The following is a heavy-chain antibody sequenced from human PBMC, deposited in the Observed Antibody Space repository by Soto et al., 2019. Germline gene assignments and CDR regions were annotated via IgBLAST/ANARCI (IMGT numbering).Heavy chain of an antibody. J-gene: IGHJ5*02. D-gene: IGHD1-26*01. Sequence: EASVKVSCKASGYTFTGYYMHWVRQAPGQGLEWMGWINPNSGGKNYAQKFQGWVTMTRDTSISTAYMELSRLRSDDTAVYYCARDFSMGAVGYNWFDPWGQGTLVTVSS. CDR2: INPNSGGK. CDR1: GYTFTGYY. CDR3: ARDFSMGAVGYNWFDP. V-gene: IGHV1-2*04.